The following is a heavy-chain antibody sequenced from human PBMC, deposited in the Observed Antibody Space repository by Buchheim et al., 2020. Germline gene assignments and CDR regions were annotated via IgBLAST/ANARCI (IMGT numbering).Heavy chain of an antibody. D-gene: IGHD6-6*01. CDR3: ARDRSIAARPFYYFDY. V-gene: IGHV3-33*01. CDR2: IWYDGSNK. J-gene: IGHJ4*02. Sequence: QVQLVESGGGVVQPGRSLRLSCAASGFTFSSYGMHWVRQAPGKGLEWVAVIWYDGSNKYYADSVKGRFTISRDNSENTLYLQMNSLRAEDTAVYYCARDRSIAARPFYYFDYWGQGTL. CDR1: GFTFSSYG.